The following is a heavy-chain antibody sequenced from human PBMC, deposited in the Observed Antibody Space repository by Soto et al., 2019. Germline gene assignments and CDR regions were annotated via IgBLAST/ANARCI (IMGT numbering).Heavy chain of an antibody. Sequence: GGSLRLSCAASGFSFEIYWMGWVRQAPGKGLEWVANINPDGSGEYYLDSVKGRFTISRDNAKNSVYLQMNSLVGDDTAVYYCAGVRDFAVVRFDPWGQGTLVTVSS. J-gene: IGHJ5*02. CDR1: GFSFEIYW. V-gene: IGHV3-7*03. D-gene: IGHD3-3*01. CDR3: AGVRDFAVVRFDP. CDR2: INPDGSGE.